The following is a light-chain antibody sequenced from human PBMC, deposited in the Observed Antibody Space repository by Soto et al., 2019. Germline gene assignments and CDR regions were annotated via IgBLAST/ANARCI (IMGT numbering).Light chain of an antibody. CDR1: QSVSSSY. Sequence: EIVLTQSPCTLSLSPGERATLSFRASQSVSSSYLGWYQQKPGQAPRLLIYGASSRATGIPDRFSGSGSGTDFSLTISRLEPEDFAVYYCQQYGSSPLTFGGGTRLEIK. CDR2: GAS. CDR3: QQYGSSPLT. J-gene: IGKJ5*01. V-gene: IGKV3-20*01.